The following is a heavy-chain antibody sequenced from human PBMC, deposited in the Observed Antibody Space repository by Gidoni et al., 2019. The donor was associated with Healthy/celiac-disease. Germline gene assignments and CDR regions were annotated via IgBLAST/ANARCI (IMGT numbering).Heavy chain of an antibody. V-gene: IGHV3-33*01. CDR2: ICYDGSNK. Sequence: QVQLVESGGGVVQPGRSLILSCAASGFTFIHYGMHWVRQAPGKGLEWVAVICYDGSNKYYEDSVKGRLTISRENSKNTLYLKMNSLRAEDTAVYYCARDPPPMVRGVSPFDYWGQGTLVTVSS. CDR1: GFTFIHYG. CDR3: ARDPPPMVRGVSPFDY. D-gene: IGHD3-10*01. J-gene: IGHJ4*02.